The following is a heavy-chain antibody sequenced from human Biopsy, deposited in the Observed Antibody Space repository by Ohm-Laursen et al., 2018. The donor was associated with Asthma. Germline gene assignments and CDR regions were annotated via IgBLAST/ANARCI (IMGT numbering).Heavy chain of an antibody. Sequence: SLRLSCAASGFTFRSYAMHWVRQAPGKGLEWVAVGGSYYDGGLKYYADSVNGRLTVSRDDSKNTLYLQMNSLRPDDTAVYYCARDVMEWYLPAFDFWGQGTLVTVSS. CDR2: GGSYYDGGLK. CDR3: ARDVMEWYLPAFDF. CDR1: GFTFRSYA. J-gene: IGHJ4*02. D-gene: IGHD3-3*01. V-gene: IGHV3-30-3*01.